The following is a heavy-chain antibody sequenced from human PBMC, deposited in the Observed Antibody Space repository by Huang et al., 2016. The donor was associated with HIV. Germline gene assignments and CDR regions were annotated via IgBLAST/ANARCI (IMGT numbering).Heavy chain of an antibody. Sequence: QVHLQESGPGLVKPSETLSLICTVSGVSTRTYFWRWIRQPAGKGPECIARMHQSGDTKSHPSRRSRVTMSVDTAKNQLSLRLTSVTAADTAVYYCAREDRNAFDIWGQGIMVIVSS. CDR2: MHQSGDT. CDR1: GVSTRTYF. CDR3: AREDRNAFDI. V-gene: IGHV4-4*07. J-gene: IGHJ3*02.